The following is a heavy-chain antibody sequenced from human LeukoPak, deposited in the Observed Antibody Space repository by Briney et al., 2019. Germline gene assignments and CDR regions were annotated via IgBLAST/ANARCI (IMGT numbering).Heavy chain of an antibody. CDR1: GFTFSSYG. CDR2: IRGNGGST. V-gene: IGHV3-64*02. D-gene: IGHD3-10*01. Sequence: GGSLRLSCAASGFTFSSYGLHWVRQAPGKGLEYVSAIRGNGGSTDYADSVKGRFTISRDNSKNTLYLQMGSLRADDMAVYYCATASTPSGYDHWGQGTLVTVSS. CDR3: ATASTPSGYDH. J-gene: IGHJ4*02.